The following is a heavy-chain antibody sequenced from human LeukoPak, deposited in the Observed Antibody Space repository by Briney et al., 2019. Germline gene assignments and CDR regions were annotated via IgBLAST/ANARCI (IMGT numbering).Heavy chain of an antibody. CDR1: GITVSSND. Sequence: GGSLRLSCTASGITVSSNDMCWVRQAPGKGLGWISLICSGGRTDYADSVKGRFTISRDNSKNMVYLQMNSLRGDDTAVYYCAGVLRGAFDIWGQGKMVAVSS. V-gene: IGHV3-53*01. CDR2: ICSGGRT. CDR3: AGVLRGAFDI. J-gene: IGHJ3*02.